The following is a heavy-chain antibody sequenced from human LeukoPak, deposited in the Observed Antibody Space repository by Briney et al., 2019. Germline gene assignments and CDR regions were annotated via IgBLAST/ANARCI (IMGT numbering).Heavy chain of an antibody. CDR3: ARDGCGGSCFHCYYYYMDV. CDR1: SGSISSSNYY. Sequence: SQTLSLTCTVSSGSISSSNYYWSWIRQPAGKGLEWIGRISTIGSTNYNPSLDSRVTISIDTSKNQFSLKLSSVTAADAAVYYCARDGCGGSCFHCYYYYMDVWGKGTTVTISS. CDR2: ISTIGST. V-gene: IGHV4-61*02. D-gene: IGHD2-15*01. J-gene: IGHJ6*03.